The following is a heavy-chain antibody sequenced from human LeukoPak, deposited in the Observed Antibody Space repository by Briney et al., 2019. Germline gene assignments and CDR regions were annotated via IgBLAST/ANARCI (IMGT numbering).Heavy chain of an antibody. CDR1: GFTLSDHY. CDR3: ARDLRFLGYCSSTSCQGAFDI. CDR2: IYYSGST. D-gene: IGHD2-2*01. J-gene: IGHJ3*02. Sequence: GSLRLSCAASGFTLSDHYMDWVRQAPGKGLEWIGSIYYSGSTYYNPSLKSRVTISVDTSKNQFSLKLSSVTAADTAVYYCARDLRFLGYCSSTSCQGAFDIWGQGTMVTVSS. V-gene: IGHV4-38-2*02.